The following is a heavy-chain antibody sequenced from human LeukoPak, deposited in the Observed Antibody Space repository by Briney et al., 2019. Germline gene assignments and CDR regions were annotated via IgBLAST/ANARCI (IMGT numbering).Heavy chain of an antibody. D-gene: IGHD3-16*01. CDR3: ARDPLADTTDSYHWFDP. CDR1: GYTFTSYD. J-gene: IGHJ5*02. V-gene: IGHV1-8*01. Sequence: ASVKVSCKASGYTFTSYDINWVRQATGQGLEWMGWMNPNSGNTGYAQKFQGRVTMTRNTSISTAYIELSSLRSEDTAVYYCARDPLADTTDSYHWFDPWGQGTLVTVSS. CDR2: MNPNSGNT.